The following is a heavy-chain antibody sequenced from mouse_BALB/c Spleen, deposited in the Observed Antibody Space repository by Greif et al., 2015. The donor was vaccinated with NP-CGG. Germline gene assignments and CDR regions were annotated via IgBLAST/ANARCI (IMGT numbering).Heavy chain of an antibody. J-gene: IGHJ2*01. V-gene: IGHV5-6*01. CDR3: ASLSDY. CDR2: ISSGGSYT. CDR1: GFTFSSYG. Sequence: EVKLMESGGDLVKPGGSLKLSCAASGFTFSSYGMSWVRQTPDKRLEWVATISSGGSYTYYPDSVKGRFTISRDNAKNPLYLQMSSLKSEDTAMYYCASLSDYWGQGTTLTVSS. D-gene: IGHD6-5*01.